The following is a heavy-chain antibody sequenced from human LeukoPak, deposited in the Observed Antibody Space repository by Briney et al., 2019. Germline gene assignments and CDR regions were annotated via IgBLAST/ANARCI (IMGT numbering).Heavy chain of an antibody. CDR2: IYYSGST. D-gene: IGHD3-10*01. J-gene: IGHJ5*02. CDR1: GGSISSSSYY. Sequence: SETLSLTCTVSGGSISSSSYYWGWIRQPPGKGLEWIGSIYYSGSTYYNPSLKSRVTISVDTSKNQFSLKLSSVTAADTAVYYCARRLFGVSGFDPWGQGTLVTVSS. V-gene: IGHV4-39*01. CDR3: ARRLFGVSGFDP.